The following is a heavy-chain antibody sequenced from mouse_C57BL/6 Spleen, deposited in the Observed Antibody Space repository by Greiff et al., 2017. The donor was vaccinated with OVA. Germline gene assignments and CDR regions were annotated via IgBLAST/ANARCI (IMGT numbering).Heavy chain of an antibody. J-gene: IGHJ1*03. CDR3: ARFGSSYEYWYFDV. CDR1: GYTFTSYW. Sequence: QVQLQQPGAELVMPGASVKLSCKASGYTFTSYWMHWVKQRPGQGLEWIGEIDPSDSYTNYNQKFKGKSTLTVDKSSSTAYMQLNSLTSEDSAVYYCARFGSSYEYWYFDVWGTGTTVTVSS. CDR2: IDPSDSYT. D-gene: IGHD1-1*01. V-gene: IGHV1-69*01.